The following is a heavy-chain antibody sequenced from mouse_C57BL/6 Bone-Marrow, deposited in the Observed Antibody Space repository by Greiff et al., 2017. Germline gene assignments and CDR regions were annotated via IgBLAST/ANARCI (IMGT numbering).Heavy chain of an antibody. CDR2: IDPEDGDT. CDR1: GFNIKDYY. V-gene: IGHV14-1*01. CDR3: TTYYYGSSDPAWFAY. Sequence: EVQLQQSGAELVRPGASVKLSCTASGFNIKDYYMHWVKQRPEQGLEWIGRIDPEDGDTEYAPKFQGKATMTADTSSNTAYLQLSSLTSEDTAVYYWTTYYYGSSDPAWFAYWGQGTTLTVAS. D-gene: IGHD1-1*01. J-gene: IGHJ2*01.